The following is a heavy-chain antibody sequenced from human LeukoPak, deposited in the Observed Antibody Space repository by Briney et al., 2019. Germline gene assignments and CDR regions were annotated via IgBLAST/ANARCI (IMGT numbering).Heavy chain of an antibody. CDR3: ARVHYSYYYYYGMDV. D-gene: IGHD4-11*01. CDR1: GYTFTGYY. V-gene: IGHV1-2*02. Sequence: ASVKVSCKASGYTFTGYYMHWVRQAPGQGLEWMGWINPNSGGTNYAQKFQGRVTMTRDTSISTAYMELSRLRSDDTAVYYCARVHYSYYYYYGMDVWGQGTTVTVSS. CDR2: INPNSGGT. J-gene: IGHJ6*02.